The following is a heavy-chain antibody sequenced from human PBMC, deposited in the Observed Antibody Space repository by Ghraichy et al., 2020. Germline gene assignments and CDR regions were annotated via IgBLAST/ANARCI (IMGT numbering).Heavy chain of an antibody. Sequence: EGSLRLSCAASGFTFSTYAMSWVRQAPGKGLEWVSTISASGSSTYYADSVKGRFIISRDSSKNTLSLQMNSLRAEDTAIYYCAKDRLWESSSRYEGVAAFDIWGQGTMVTVSS. CDR1: GFTFSTYA. J-gene: IGHJ3*02. V-gene: IGHV3-23*01. CDR2: ISASGSST. CDR3: AKDRLWESSSRYEGVAAFDI. D-gene: IGHD6-13*01.